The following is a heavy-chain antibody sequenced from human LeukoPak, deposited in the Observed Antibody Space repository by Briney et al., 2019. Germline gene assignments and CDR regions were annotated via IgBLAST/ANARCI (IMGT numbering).Heavy chain of an antibody. CDR1: GGSISSGGYS. Sequence: PSETLSLTCAVSGGSISSGGYSWSWIRQPPGKGLEWIGYIYHSGSTYYNPSLKSRVTISVDRSKNQFSLKLSSVTAADTAVYYCARGLAGKGRLGAFDIWGQGTMVTVSS. CDR3: ARGLAGKGRLGAFDI. V-gene: IGHV4-30-2*01. J-gene: IGHJ3*02. CDR2: IYHSGST. D-gene: IGHD6-25*01.